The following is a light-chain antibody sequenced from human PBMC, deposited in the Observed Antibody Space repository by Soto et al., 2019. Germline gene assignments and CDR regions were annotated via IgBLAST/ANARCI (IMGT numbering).Light chain of an antibody. Sequence: IPMTQSPSSLSASVGDRVTSTCRASQSISSYLNWYQQKPGKAPKLLIYAASSLQSGVPTRFSGSGSGTDFTLTISSLQPEDFATYYCQQCDSTPITFGGGTKV. CDR2: AAS. J-gene: IGKJ4*01. V-gene: IGKV1-39*01. CDR3: QQCDSTPIT. CDR1: QSISSY.